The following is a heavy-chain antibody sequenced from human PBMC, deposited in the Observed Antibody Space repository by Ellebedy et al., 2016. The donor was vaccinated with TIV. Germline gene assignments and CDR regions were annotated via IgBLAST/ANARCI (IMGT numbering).Heavy chain of an antibody. D-gene: IGHD3-16*01. J-gene: IGHJ5*02. CDR1: GFTFDDFA. V-gene: IGHV3-9*01. Sequence: GGSLRLXCAASGFTFDDFAMHWVRQAPGKGLEWVSGISWNSDSINYADSVKGRFTVSRDNANNSLHLHMSSLRPEDTALYYCAKGLITTAWGQGTLVTVSS. CDR2: ISWNSDSI. CDR3: AKGLITTA.